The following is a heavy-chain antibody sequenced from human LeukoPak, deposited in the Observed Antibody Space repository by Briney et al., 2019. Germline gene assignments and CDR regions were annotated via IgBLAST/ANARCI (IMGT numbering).Heavy chain of an antibody. CDR3: ASGGESLAYYYDSSGYYEPP. J-gene: IGHJ5*02. CDR1: GFTFSSYW. D-gene: IGHD3-22*01. CDR2: IKQDGSEK. V-gene: IGHV3-7*01. Sequence: PGGSLRLSCAASGFTFSSYWMSWVRQAPGKGLEWVANIKQDGSEKYYVDSVKGRFTISRDNAKNSLYLQMNSLRAEDTAAYYCASGGESLAYYYDSSGYYEPPWGQGTLVTVSS.